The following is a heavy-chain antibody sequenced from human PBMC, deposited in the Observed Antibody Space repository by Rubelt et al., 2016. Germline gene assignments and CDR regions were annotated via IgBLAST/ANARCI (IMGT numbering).Heavy chain of an antibody. CDR3: ARFRRGDDYNPHDY. J-gene: IGHJ4*02. CDR1: GGSISAYY. CDR2: IHSSGST. Sequence: QVQLQESGPRLVKPSETLSLTCTVSGGSISAYYWGWVRQPPGKGLEWIAYIHSSGSTNASPSLKSRVTISMDTSKNRFSLTLNSVTAVDTAVYYCARFRRGDDYNPHDYWGQGALVTVSS. V-gene: IGHV4-59*01. D-gene: IGHD5-24*01.